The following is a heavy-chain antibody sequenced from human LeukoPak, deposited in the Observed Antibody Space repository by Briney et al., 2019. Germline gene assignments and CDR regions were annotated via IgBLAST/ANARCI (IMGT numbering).Heavy chain of an antibody. CDR2: IIPIFGTA. CDR3: AREARVYSYTQSAFDI. J-gene: IGHJ3*02. D-gene: IGHD5-18*01. Sequence: GASVKVSCKASGGTFSSYAISWVRQAPGQGLEWMGGIIPIFGTANYAQKFQGRVTITADKSTSTAYMELSSLRSEDTAVYYCAREARVYSYTQSAFDIWGQGTMVTVSS. CDR1: GGTFSSYA. V-gene: IGHV1-69*06.